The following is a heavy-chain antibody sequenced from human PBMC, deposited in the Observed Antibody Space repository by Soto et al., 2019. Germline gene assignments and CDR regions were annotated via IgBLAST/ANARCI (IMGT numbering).Heavy chain of an antibody. CDR2: IYYSGST. CDR3: ASHRRDIVVVVAAMLGWFDP. J-gene: IGHJ5*02. D-gene: IGHD2-15*01. V-gene: IGHV4-39*01. CDR1: GGSISSSSYY. Sequence: SETLSLTCTVSGGSISSSSYYWGWIRQPPGKGLEWIGSIYYSGSTYYNPSLKSRVTISVDTSKNQFSLKLSSVTAADTAVYYCASHRRDIVVVVAAMLGWFDPWGQGTLVTVSS.